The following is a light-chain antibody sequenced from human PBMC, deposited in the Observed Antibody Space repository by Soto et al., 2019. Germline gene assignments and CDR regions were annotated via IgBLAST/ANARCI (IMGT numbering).Light chain of an antibody. CDR3: QVWDSSSDHLV. CDR2: YDS. Sequence: SYELTQPPSVSVAPGKTARITCGGNNIGSKSVHWYQQKPDQAPVLVIYYDSDRPSGIPERFSGSNSGNTATLTISRVEAGDEADYYCQVWDSSSDHLVFGGGTQLTVL. J-gene: IGLJ2*01. V-gene: IGLV3-21*04. CDR1: NIGSKS.